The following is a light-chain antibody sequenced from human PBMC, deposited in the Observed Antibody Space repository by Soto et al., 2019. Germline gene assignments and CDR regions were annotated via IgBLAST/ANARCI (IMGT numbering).Light chain of an antibody. CDR2: LGS. J-gene: IGKJ2*01. V-gene: IGKV2-28*01. CDR3: MQALQTPPT. Sequence: DIVMTQSPLSLPVTPGEPASISCRSSQSLLHSNGYNDLDWYLQKPGQSPQLLIYLGSNRASGVSDRFRGRGSCTDFTLKISRVEAEDVGVYCCMQALQTPPTFGQGTKLEIK. CDR1: QSLLHSNGYND.